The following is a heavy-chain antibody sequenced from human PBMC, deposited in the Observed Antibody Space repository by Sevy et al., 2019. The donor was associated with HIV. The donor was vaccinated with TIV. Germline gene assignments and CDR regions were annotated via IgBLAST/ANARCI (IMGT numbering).Heavy chain of an antibody. J-gene: IGHJ6*02. D-gene: IGHD3-22*01. CDR1: GFTFNTYN. CDR2: ISYTSTTI. Sequence: GGSLRLSCAVSGFTFNTYNMNWVRQAPGKGVEWVSYISYTSTTIYYADSVRGRFTISRDNAKNTLYLQMNSLRDEDTAVYYCASSDATSRFGYYYCAMDFWGQGTSVTVSS. V-gene: IGHV3-48*02. CDR3: ASSDATSRFGYYYCAMDF.